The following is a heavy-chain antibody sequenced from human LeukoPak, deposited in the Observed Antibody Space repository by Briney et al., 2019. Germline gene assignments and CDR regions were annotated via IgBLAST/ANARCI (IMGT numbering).Heavy chain of an antibody. V-gene: IGHV3-21*04. CDR3: AKSVGIAAALPDY. Sequence: GGSLRLSCAASGFTFSSYSMNWVRQAPGKGLEWVSSISSSSSYIYYADSVKGRFTISRDNSKNTLYLQMNSLRAEDTAVYYCAKSVGIAAALPDYWGQGALVTVSS. CDR2: ISSSSSYI. CDR1: GFTFSSYS. J-gene: IGHJ4*02. D-gene: IGHD6-13*01.